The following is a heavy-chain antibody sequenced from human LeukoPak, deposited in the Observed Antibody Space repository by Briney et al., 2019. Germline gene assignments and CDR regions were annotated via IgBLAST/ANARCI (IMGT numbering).Heavy chain of an antibody. CDR1: GFTFSDAW. J-gene: IGHJ4*02. CDR2: IRSKTSGGTT. Sequence: GGSLRLSRTASGFTFSDAWVNWVRQAPGKGLEWVGRIRSKTSGGTTDYAAPVNGRFTISRDDSKNTIFLQMNSLKTEDTAVYYCNTFNWNSPFDYWGQGTLVTVSS. D-gene: IGHD1-20*01. V-gene: IGHV3-15*01. CDR3: NTFNWNSPFDY.